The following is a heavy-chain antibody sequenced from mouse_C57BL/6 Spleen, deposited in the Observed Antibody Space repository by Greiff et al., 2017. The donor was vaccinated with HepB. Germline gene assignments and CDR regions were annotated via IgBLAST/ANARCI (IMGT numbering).Heavy chain of an antibody. CDR2: ISDGGSYT. J-gene: IGHJ2*01. Sequence: EVKLEESGGGLVKPGGSLKLSCAASGFTFSSYAMSWVRQTPEKRLEWVATISDGGSYTYYPDNVKGRFTISRDNAKNNLYLQMSHLKSEDTAMYYCARERVCSSYFDYWGQGTTLTVSS. CDR1: GFTFSSYA. V-gene: IGHV5-4*01. CDR3: ARERVCSSYFDY. D-gene: IGHD1-1*01.